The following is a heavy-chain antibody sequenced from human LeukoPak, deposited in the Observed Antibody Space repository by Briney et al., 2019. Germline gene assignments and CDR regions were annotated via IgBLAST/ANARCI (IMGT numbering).Heavy chain of an antibody. J-gene: IGHJ5*02. CDR2: IYYSGST. D-gene: IGHD3-22*01. CDR3: ARHLPYYYDSSGYSS. Sequence: SETLSLTCTVSGGSISSSSYYWGWIRQPPGKELEWIGSIYYSGSTYYNPSLKSRVTISVDTSKNQFSLKLSSVTAADTAVYYCARHLPYYYDSSGYSSWGQGTLVTVSS. CDR1: GGSISSSSYY. V-gene: IGHV4-39*01.